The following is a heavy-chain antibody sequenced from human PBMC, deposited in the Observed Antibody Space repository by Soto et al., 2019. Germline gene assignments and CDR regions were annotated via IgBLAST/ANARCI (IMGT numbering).Heavy chain of an antibody. CDR2: IFSNDEK. CDR1: GFSLSNARMG. V-gene: IGHV2-26*01. CDR3: ERIDYYDFLNDY. D-gene: IGHD3-3*01. J-gene: IGHJ4*02. Sequence: QVTLKESGPVLVKPTETLTLTCTVSGFSLSNARMGVSWIRQPPGKALEWLAHIFSNDEKSYSTSLKSRLTISKDTSKSQVVLTMTNMDPVDTATYYCERIDYYDFLNDYWGQGTLVTVSS.